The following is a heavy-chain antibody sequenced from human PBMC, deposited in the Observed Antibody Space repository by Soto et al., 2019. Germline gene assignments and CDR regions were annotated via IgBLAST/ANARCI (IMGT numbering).Heavy chain of an antibody. CDR2: IYPFYADT. CDR3: ARILLLLCGGFRGMDV. Sequence: PGESLKISCKGSGYIFTSYWIVWVLHMPGKGLDWIGIIYPFYADTRCSPCFQGRFTVSAGKSSITSYLRCIILKASDTAIYYCARILLLLCGGFRGMDVWGQGTTVTVSS. J-gene: IGHJ6*02. CDR1: GYIFTSYW. V-gene: IGHV5-51*01. D-gene: IGHD3-10*01.